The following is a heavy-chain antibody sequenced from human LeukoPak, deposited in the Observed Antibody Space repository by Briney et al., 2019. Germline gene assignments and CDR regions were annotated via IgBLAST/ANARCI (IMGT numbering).Heavy chain of an antibody. Sequence: QPGGSLRLSCAASGFTFSSYEMNWVRQAPGKGLEWVSYIGRSGSTIYYADSVGGRFTISRDNAKSSLSLQMSSLRAEDTAVYYCARDWFKSVVVTPPGCWGQGTLVTVSS. J-gene: IGHJ4*02. CDR3: ARDWFKSVVVTPPGC. D-gene: IGHD2-21*02. V-gene: IGHV3-48*03. CDR2: IGRSGSTI. CDR1: GFTFSSYE.